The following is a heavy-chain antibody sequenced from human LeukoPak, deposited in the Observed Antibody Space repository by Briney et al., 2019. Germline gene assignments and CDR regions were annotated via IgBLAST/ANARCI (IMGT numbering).Heavy chain of an antibody. Sequence: SETLSLTCTASGGSISSSSYYWGWIRQPPGKGLEWIGSIYYSGSTYYNPSLKSRVTISVDTSKNQFSLKLSSVTAADTAVYYCARDLPGHSGSYSDYFDYWGQGTLVTVSS. D-gene: IGHD1-26*01. J-gene: IGHJ4*02. CDR1: GGSISSSSYY. CDR2: IYYSGST. CDR3: ARDLPGHSGSYSDYFDY. V-gene: IGHV4-39*07.